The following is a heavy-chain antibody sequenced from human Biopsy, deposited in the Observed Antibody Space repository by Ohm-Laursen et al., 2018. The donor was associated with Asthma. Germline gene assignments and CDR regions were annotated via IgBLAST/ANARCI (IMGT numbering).Heavy chain of an antibody. CDR2: MYYGETT. D-gene: IGHD3-22*01. CDR1: GASITSSAYY. J-gene: IGHJ4*02. V-gene: IGHV4-39*01. Sequence: GTLSLTCTVSGASITSSAYYWGWIRQPPGKGLEWIGSMYYGETTYYHPSLKSRATISVDTSKNQLSLKMSSVTAADTAVYFCVRHQYSSSWSTFDYWGRGALVTVSS. CDR3: VRHQYSSSWSTFDY.